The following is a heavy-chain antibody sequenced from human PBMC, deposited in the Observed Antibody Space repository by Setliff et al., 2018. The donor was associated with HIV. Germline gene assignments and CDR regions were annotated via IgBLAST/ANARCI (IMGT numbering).Heavy chain of an antibody. CDR3: ARLPWGGSNLDNSGAFDI. CDR2: IYYSGST. J-gene: IGHJ3*02. Sequence: SETLSLTCTVSGDSISSYYWSWIRQPPGKGLEWIGNIYYSGSTYYNPSLRSRVTISVDTSKNQLSLSLTSVTAADTAVYFCARLPWGGSNLDNSGAFDIWGQGTMVTVSS. V-gene: IGHV4-59*04. D-gene: IGHD1-26*01. CDR1: GDSISSYY.